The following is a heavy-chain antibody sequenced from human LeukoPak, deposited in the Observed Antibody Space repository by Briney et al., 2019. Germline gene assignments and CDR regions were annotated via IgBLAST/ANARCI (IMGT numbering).Heavy chain of an antibody. D-gene: IGHD3-3*01. J-gene: IGHJ6*03. CDR1: GFTFSGSA. CDR3: TSGDFWRGYRQHYYYYYMDV. CDR2: IRSKANSYAT. Sequence: GGSLRLYCAASGFTFSGSAMHWVRQASGKGLEWVGRIRSKANSYATAYAASVKGRFTISRDDSKNTAYLQMNSLKTEDTAVYYCTSGDFWRGYRQHYYYYYMDVWGKGTTVTVSS. V-gene: IGHV3-73*01.